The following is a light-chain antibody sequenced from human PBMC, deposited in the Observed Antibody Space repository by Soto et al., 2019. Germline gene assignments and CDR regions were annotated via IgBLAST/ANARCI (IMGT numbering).Light chain of an antibody. J-gene: IGKJ1*01. Sequence: DIQMTQSPSTLSASVGDRVTITCRASQSISSRLAWYQQKPGKVPKLLIYKASSVESVVPSGFSGSGAGTDFTLTISSLQPDDFATYYYQHYDSYSWTFGQGTKVEI. CDR1: QSISSR. V-gene: IGKV1-5*03. CDR3: QHYDSYSWT. CDR2: KAS.